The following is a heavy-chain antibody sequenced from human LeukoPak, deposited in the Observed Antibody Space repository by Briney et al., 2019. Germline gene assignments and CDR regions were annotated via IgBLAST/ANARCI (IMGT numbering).Heavy chain of an antibody. CDR3: ARISGSYVFDY. CDR2: ITGSGTYT. D-gene: IGHD1-26*01. V-gene: IGHV3-11*03. CDR1: GFIFSDYY. Sequence: PGGSLRLSCAASGFIFSDYYMSWIRQALGKGLEWVSYITGSGTYTNYADSVKGRFTISRDNAKTSLYLQMNSLRAEDTAVYYCARISGSYVFDYWGQGTLVTVSS. J-gene: IGHJ4*02.